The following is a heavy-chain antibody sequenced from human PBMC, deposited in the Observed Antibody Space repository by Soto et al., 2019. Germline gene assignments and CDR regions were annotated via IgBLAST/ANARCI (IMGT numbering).Heavy chain of an antibody. V-gene: IGHV1-69*01. J-gene: IGHJ4*02. Sequence: QVQLVQSGAEVKKPGSSVKVSCKASGGTFSSYAISWVRQAPGQGLEWMGGIIPIFGTANYAQKFQGRVTITADESTSTAYMELSRLRSEDTAVYYCARDRRTKGYYDSSGYPYFDYWGQGTLVTVSS. CDR3: ARDRRTKGYYDSSGYPYFDY. CDR2: IIPIFGTA. CDR1: GGTFSSYA. D-gene: IGHD3-22*01.